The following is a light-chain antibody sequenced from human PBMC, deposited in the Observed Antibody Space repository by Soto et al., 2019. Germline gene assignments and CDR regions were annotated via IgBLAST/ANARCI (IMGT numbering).Light chain of an antibody. J-gene: IGLJ3*02. CDR1: SGHSNYA. CDR3: QTWGTGIQV. Sequence: QAVVTQSPSASASLGASVKLTCTLSSGHSNYAIAWHQQQPEKGPRYLMRVNTDGSHTKGDGIPDRFSGSSSGAERYLTISSIQSEDEADYYCQTWGTGIQVFGGGTKVTV. V-gene: IGLV4-69*01. CDR2: VNTDGSH.